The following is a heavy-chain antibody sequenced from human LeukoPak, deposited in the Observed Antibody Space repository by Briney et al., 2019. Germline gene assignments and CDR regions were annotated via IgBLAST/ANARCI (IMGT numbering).Heavy chain of an antibody. CDR1: DNTFSTYA. J-gene: IGHJ4*02. V-gene: IGHV3-21*01. Sequence: GGSLRLSCATPDNTFSTYALSWVRQAPGKGLEWLSAISISGDNTYYADSVKGRFTISRDNAKNSLYLQMNSLRAEDTAVYYCVRDTAVYYDLPYYFDYWGQGTLVTVSS. CDR3: VRDTAVYYDLPYYFDY. CDR2: ISISGDNT. D-gene: IGHD3-3*01.